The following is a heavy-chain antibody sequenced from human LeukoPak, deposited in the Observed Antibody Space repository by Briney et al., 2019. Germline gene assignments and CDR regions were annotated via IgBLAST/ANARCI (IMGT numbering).Heavy chain of an antibody. CDR2: IYHSGST. Sequence: PSETLSLTCTVSGGSISSGGYYWSWIRQPPGRGLEWIGYIYHSGSTYYNPSLKSRVTISVDRSKNQFSLKLSSVTAADTAVYYCARVPRLYSSSWEDYWGQGTLVTVSS. CDR3: ARVPRLYSSSWEDY. J-gene: IGHJ4*02. V-gene: IGHV4-30-2*01. D-gene: IGHD6-13*01. CDR1: GGSISSGGYY.